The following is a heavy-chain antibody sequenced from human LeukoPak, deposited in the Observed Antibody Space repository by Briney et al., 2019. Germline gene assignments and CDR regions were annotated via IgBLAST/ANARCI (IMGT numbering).Heavy chain of an antibody. J-gene: IGHJ6*02. V-gene: IGHV3-23*01. CDR2: INASGTGT. CDR3: TSGMDV. CDR1: GFNFSNHP. D-gene: IGHD5-12*01. Sequence: GGSLRLSCVASGFNFSNHPLSWVRQAPGQGLEWVSAINASGTGTFYADSVRGRFVISRDNSEKRMFLQMNSLRAEDTAVYYCTSGMDVWGQGTAV.